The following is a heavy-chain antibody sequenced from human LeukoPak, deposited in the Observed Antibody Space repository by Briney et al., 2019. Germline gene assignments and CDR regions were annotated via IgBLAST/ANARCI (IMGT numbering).Heavy chain of an antibody. CDR1: GFTFDDYG. D-gene: IGHD6-6*01. V-gene: IGHV3-20*04. Sequence: AGGSLRLSCAASGFTFDDYGMSWVRQAPGKGLEWVSGINWNGGSTGYADSVKGRFTISRDNAKNSLYLQMNSLRAEDTALYYCARVMGSSSPYYYYYMDVWGKGTTVTVSS. CDR2: INWNGGST. CDR3: ARVMGSSSPYYYYYMDV. J-gene: IGHJ6*03.